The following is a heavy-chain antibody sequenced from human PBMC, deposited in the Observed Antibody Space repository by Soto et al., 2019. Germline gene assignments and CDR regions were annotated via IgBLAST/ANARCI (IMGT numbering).Heavy chain of an antibody. CDR2: IIPILGIA. CDR1: GGTFSSYT. V-gene: IGHV1-69*02. CDR3: ATRGEYYGSGSYWDFDL. Sequence: QVQLVQSGAEVKKPGSSVKVSCKASGGTFSSYTISRVRQAPGQGLEWMGRIIPILGIANYAQKFQGRVTITADKSTSTAYMELRSLRSEDTAVYYCATRGEYYGSGSYWDFDLWGRGTLVTVSS. J-gene: IGHJ2*01. D-gene: IGHD3-10*01.